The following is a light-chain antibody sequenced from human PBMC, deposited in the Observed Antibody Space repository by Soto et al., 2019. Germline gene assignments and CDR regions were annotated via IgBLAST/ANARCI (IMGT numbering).Light chain of an antibody. CDR3: AAWDDSLNGVV. CDR2: SSD. J-gene: IGLJ2*01. V-gene: IGLV1-44*01. Sequence: QSVLTQPPSASGTPGQRVTISCSGSSSNIASNAVNWYQQLPGTAPKLLIYSSDQRPSGVPDRFSGSKSGTSASLAISGLQSEDEADYYCAAWDDSLNGVVFGGGTQLTVL. CDR1: SSNIASNA.